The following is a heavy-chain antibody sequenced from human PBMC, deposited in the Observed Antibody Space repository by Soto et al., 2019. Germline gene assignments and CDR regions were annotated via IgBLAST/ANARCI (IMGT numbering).Heavy chain of an antibody. CDR2: IYHSGST. Sequence: SETLSLTCAVSGGSISSSNWWSWVRQPPGKGLEWIGEIYHSGSTNYSPSLKSRVTISVDKSKNQFSLKLSSVTAADTAVYYCAREQQLGDYYYYDYGMDVWRQGTTVTVSS. CDR3: AREQQLGDYYYYDYGMDV. CDR1: GGSISSSNW. J-gene: IGHJ6*02. V-gene: IGHV4-4*02. D-gene: IGHD6-13*01.